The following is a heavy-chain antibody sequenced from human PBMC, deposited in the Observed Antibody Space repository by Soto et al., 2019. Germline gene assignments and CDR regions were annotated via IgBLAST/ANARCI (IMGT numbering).Heavy chain of an antibody. J-gene: IGHJ4*02. Sequence: EVQLVQSGAEVKKPGESLKISCKGSGYSFTSYWIAWVRQMPGKGLEWMGIIYPSDSDTRYSPSFEGQVTISADKSFTTAYLQWSSLKASDTATYFWARGGVTNRIFDYWGQGTLVTVSS. CDR2: IYPSDSDT. CDR3: ARGGVTNRIFDY. D-gene: IGHD2-21*02. V-gene: IGHV5-51*03. CDR1: GYSFTSYW.